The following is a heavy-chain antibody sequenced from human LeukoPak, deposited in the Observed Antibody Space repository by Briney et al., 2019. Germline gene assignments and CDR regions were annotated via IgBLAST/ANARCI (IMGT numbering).Heavy chain of an antibody. CDR2: IFYSGST. CDR3: AKSNGYGLVDI. Sequence: PSETLSLTCAVYGVSFSGYYWGWIRQPPGKGLEWVGNIFYSGSTYYSPALRSRVTISLDASRNQFSLKLNSVTAADTAVYYCAKSNGYGLVDIWGQGTMVTVSS. D-gene: IGHD3-10*01. V-gene: IGHV4-34*12. CDR1: GVSFSGYY. J-gene: IGHJ3*02.